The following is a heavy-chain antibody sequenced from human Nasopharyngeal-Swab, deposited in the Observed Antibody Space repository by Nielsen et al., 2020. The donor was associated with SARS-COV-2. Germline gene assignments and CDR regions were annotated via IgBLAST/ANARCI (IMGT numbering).Heavy chain of an antibody. CDR3: ARGRGGSYFSYFEY. Sequence: GESLKISCAASGFTFSSYSMNWVRQAPGKGLEWVSSISSSSSYIYYADSVTGRFTISRDNSKNTLYLQMNSLRGEDTAVYYCARGRGGSYFSYFEYWGQGTLVTVSS. J-gene: IGHJ4*02. V-gene: IGHV3-21*01. CDR2: ISSSSSYI. D-gene: IGHD1-26*01. CDR1: GFTFSSYS.